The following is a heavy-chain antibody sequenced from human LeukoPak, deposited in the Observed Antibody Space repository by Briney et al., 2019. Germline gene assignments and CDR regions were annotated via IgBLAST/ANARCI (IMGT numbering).Heavy chain of an antibody. CDR3: ARAPSGDYYDSSGYYFDY. D-gene: IGHD3-22*01. CDR1: GFTFSSYW. CDR2: IKQDGSEK. J-gene: IGHJ4*02. Sequence: GGSLRLSCAASGFTFSSYWMSWVRQAPGKGLEWVANIKQDGSEKYYVGSVKSRFTISRDNAKNSLYLQMNSLRAEDTAVYYCARAPSGDYYDSSGYYFDYWGQGTLVTVSS. V-gene: IGHV3-7*05.